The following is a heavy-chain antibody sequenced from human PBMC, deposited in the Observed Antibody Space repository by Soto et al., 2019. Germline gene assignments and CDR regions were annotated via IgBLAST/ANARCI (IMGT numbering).Heavy chain of an antibody. CDR3: ARCYCSVGSCYACWHFDL. J-gene: IGHJ2*01. Sequence: QVQLGQSGAEVKKPGASVKVSCQASGYTFTNYAISWVRQAPGQGLEWVGWISASTRNTDQAQNFQGRVTMTIDTSTNTANMELRSLRSDDTAVYYCARCYCSVGSCYACWHFDLWGRGTLVTVSS. D-gene: IGHD2-15*01. CDR2: ISASTRNT. V-gene: IGHV1-18*01. CDR1: GYTFTNYA.